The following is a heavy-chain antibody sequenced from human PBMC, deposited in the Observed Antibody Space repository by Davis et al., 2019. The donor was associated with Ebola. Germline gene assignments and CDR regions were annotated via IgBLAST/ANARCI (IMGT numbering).Heavy chain of an antibody. Sequence: MPSETLSLTCTVSGGSISSYYWSWIRQSPGKGPEWIALIYYSWSTNYNPSLKSRVPLPLDTSTNQFSLKLNSVTAADTAVYYCARQFDPWGQGILVTVSS. CDR2: IYYSWST. V-gene: IGHV4-59*01. J-gene: IGHJ5*02. CDR3: ARQFDP. CDR1: GGSISSYY.